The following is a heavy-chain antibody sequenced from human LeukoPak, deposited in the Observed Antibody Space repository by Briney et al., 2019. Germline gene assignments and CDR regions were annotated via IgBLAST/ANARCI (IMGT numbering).Heavy chain of an antibody. D-gene: IGHD7-27*01. Sequence: ASVKVSCKASGGTFSSYAISWVRQAPGQGLEWMGWISAYNGNTNYAQKLQGRVTMTTDTSTSTAYMELRSLRSDDTAVYYCARDDGPLTGEDYWGQGTLVTVSS. CDR2: ISAYNGNT. V-gene: IGHV1-18*01. CDR3: ARDDGPLTGEDY. J-gene: IGHJ4*02. CDR1: GGTFSSYA.